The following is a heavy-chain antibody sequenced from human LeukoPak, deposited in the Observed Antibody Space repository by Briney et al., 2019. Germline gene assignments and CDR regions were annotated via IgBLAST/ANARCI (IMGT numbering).Heavy chain of an antibody. CDR1: GFTFSSYG. V-gene: IGHV3-30*18. CDR2: ISYDGSNK. CDR3: AKSPRGSGGSFFDY. J-gene: IGHJ4*02. Sequence: QPGGSLRLSCAASGFTFSSYGMHWVRQAPGKGLGWVAVISYDGSNKYYADSVKGRFTISRDNSKNTLYLQMNSLRAEDTAVYYCAKSPRGSGGSFFDYWGQGTLVTVSS. D-gene: IGHD3-10*01.